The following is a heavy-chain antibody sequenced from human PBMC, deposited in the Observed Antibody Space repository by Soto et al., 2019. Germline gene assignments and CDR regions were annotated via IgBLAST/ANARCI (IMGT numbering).Heavy chain of an antibody. CDR3: ARLTLAQDSSGYHIFDY. V-gene: IGHV5-10-1*01. CDR1: GYSVTTYW. Sequence: GESLKISCQASGYSVTTYWISWVRQMPGKGLECMGRIDPTDSYTDYGPSFEGHVTMSVDRSINTAFLEWSSLKASDSAMYYCARLTLAQDSSGYHIFDYWGLGTLLTVSS. D-gene: IGHD3-22*01. J-gene: IGHJ4*02. CDR2: IDPTDSYT.